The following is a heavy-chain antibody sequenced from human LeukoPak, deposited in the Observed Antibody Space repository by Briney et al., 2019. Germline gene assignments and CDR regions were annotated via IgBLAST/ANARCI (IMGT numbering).Heavy chain of an antibody. J-gene: IGHJ4*02. D-gene: IGHD3-10*01. CDR3: ARWSAYGSGSYYNVPNYFDD. CDR2: INYSGNT. CDR1: GGSISSGSYY. Sequence: PSETLSLTCTVSGGSISSGSYYWGWIRQPPGKGPEWIGSINYSGNTYYNPSLKSRVTISVDTSKNQLSLKVTSVTAADTAVYYCARWSAYGSGSYYNVPNYFDDWGQGTLVTVSS. V-gene: IGHV4-39*01.